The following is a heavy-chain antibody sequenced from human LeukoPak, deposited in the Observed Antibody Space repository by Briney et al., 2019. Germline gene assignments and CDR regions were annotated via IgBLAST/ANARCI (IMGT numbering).Heavy chain of an antibody. Sequence: PGGSLRLSCAASGLTVSSNYMNWVRQAPGKGLEWVSVIYSGGSTYYADSVKGRYTISRDNSKNTLYLQMNSLRAEDTAVYYCARVSPNTVTTPQYFDYWGQGTLVTVSS. J-gene: IGHJ4*02. V-gene: IGHV3-66*01. D-gene: IGHD4-17*01. CDR3: ARVSPNTVTTPQYFDY. CDR1: GLTVSSNY. CDR2: IYSGGST.